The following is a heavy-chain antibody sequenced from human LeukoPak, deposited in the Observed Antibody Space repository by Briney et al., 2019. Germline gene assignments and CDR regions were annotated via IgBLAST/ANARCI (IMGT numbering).Heavy chain of an antibody. D-gene: IGHD5-18*01. CDR3: ARLPHYYYYGMDV. Sequence: SETLSLTCTVSGGSISSYYWSWIRQPPGKGLEWIGYIYYSGSTNYNPSLKSRVTISVDTSKNQFPLKLSSVTAADTAVYYCARLPHYYYYGMDVWGQGTTVTVSS. CDR2: IYYSGST. CDR1: GGSISSYY. V-gene: IGHV4-59*01. J-gene: IGHJ6*02.